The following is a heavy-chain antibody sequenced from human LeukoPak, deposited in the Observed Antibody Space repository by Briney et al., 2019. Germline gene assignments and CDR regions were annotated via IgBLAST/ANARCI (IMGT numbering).Heavy chain of an antibody. Sequence: ETLSLTCTVSGGSISSYYWSWIRQPPGKGLEWIGYIYYSGSTNYNPSIKSRVTISVDTSKNQFSLKLSSVTAADTAVYYCARGARSTYYYDSSGPARIDYWGQGTLVTVSS. CDR2: IYYSGST. J-gene: IGHJ4*02. CDR3: ARGARSTYYYDSSGPARIDY. V-gene: IGHV4-59*01. D-gene: IGHD3-22*01. CDR1: GGSISSYY.